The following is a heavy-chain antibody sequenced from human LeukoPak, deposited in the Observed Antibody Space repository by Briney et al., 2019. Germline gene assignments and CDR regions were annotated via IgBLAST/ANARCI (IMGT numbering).Heavy chain of an antibody. CDR1: GYTFTSYG. D-gene: IGHD3-22*01. J-gene: IGHJ4*02. Sequence: WASVKVSCKASGYTFTSYGISWVRQAPGQGLEWMGWISAYNGNTIYAQKLQGRVTMTRDTSTSTAYMELRSLRSDDTGVYYCARERRSRLYYYDSSGYLVWGQGTLVTVSS. CDR2: ISAYNGNT. CDR3: ARERRSRLYYYDSSGYLV. V-gene: IGHV1-18*01.